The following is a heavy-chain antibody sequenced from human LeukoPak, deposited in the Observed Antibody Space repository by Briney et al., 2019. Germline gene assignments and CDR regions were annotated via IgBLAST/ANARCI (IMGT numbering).Heavy chain of an antibody. CDR3: AKDDRWLQFCC. Sequence: GGSLRLSCAASGFTFSRYGMSWVRQAPGEGVEWVSAISGSGGSTYYADSVKGRFTISRDNSRNTVYLQMNSLRAEDTAVYYCAKDDRWLQFCCWGQGTLVTVSA. J-gene: IGHJ4*02. CDR1: GFTFSRYG. CDR2: ISGSGGST. D-gene: IGHD5-24*01. V-gene: IGHV3-23*01.